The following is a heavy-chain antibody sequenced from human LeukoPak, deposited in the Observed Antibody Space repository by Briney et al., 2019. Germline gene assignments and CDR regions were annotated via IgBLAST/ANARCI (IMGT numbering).Heavy chain of an antibody. V-gene: IGHV4-34*01. J-gene: IGHJ4*02. CDR1: GGSFSGYY. D-gene: IGHD1-14*01. Sequence: SETLSLTCAVYGGSFSGYYWSWIRQPPGKGLEWIGEINHSGSTNYNPSLKSRVTISVDTSKNQFSLKLSSVTAADTALYYCARSGYFFDYWGQGTLVTVSS. CDR3: ARSGYFFDY. CDR2: INHSGST.